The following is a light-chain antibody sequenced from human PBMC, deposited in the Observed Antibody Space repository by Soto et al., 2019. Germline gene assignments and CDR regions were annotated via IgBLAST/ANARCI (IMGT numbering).Light chain of an antibody. V-gene: IGLV4-69*01. Sequence: QLVLTQSPSASASLGASVKLTCTLSSGHSSYAIAWHQQQPEQGPRYLMKLNSDGSHSKGDGIPDRFSGSSSGAERYLTISSLQSEDESEYYCQAWDSGTVVFGGGTKVTVL. J-gene: IGLJ2*01. CDR2: LNSDGSH. CDR1: SGHSSYA. CDR3: QAWDSGTVV.